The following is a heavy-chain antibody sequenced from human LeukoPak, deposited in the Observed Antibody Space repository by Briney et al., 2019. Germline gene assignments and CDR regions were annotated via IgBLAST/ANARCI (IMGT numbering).Heavy chain of an antibody. D-gene: IGHD6-19*01. CDR2: ISYDGSNK. V-gene: IGHV3-30*18. CDR1: GFTFSSYG. Sequence: GRSLRLSCAASGFTFSSYGMHWVRQAPGKGLEWVAVISYDGSNKYYADSVKGRFTISRDNSKNTLYLQMNSLRAEDTAVYYCAKDHSSGWSGDYYYGMDVWGQGTTVTVSS. CDR3: AKDHSSGWSGDYYYGMDV. J-gene: IGHJ6*02.